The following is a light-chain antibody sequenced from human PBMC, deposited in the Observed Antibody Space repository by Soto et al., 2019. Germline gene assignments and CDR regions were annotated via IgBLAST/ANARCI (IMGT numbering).Light chain of an antibody. CDR3: HQYHNSPLS. J-gene: IGKJ4*01. CDR1: QSLLSSSNNKNY. Sequence: DIVMTQSTDSLAVSLGERATINCKSSQSLLSSSNNKNYLSGYQQKPGQAPKALIYWASTRESGVPDRFSGRGSGTDFTLTISSLLAKDVAVYYGHQYHNSPLSFGGGTKVEIK. CDR2: WAS. V-gene: IGKV4-1*01.